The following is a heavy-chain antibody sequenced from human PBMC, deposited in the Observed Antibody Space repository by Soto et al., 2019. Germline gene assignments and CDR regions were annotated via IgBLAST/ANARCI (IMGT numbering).Heavy chain of an antibody. D-gene: IGHD1-26*01. V-gene: IGHV4-30-2*01. CDR3: ARNGGGRYSRGAFDI. J-gene: IGHJ3*02. CDR1: GGSISSGGYS. Sequence: SETLSLTCAVSGGSISSGGYSWSWIRQPPGKGLEWIGYIYHSGSTYYNPSLKSRVTISVDRSKNQFSLKLSSVTAADTAVYYCARNGGGRYSRGAFDIWGQGTMVTVSS. CDR2: IYHSGST.